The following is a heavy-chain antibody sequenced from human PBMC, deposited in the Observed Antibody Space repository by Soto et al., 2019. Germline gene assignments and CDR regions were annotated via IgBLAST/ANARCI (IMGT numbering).Heavy chain of an antibody. D-gene: IGHD2-2*01. J-gene: IGHJ5*02. V-gene: IGHV4-31*03. CDR2: IYHSGTT. CDR1: GGSISSGGYY. CDR3: ARVRGHQLLGWFDP. Sequence: QVQLQESGPGLVKPSQTLSLTCTVSGGSISSGGYYWSWIRQHPGKGLEWIGYIYHSGTTYYNPSLERRVTISVDTSWNQFTLKPTSVTAADTAVYYCARVRGHQLLGWFDPWGQGTLVTVSS.